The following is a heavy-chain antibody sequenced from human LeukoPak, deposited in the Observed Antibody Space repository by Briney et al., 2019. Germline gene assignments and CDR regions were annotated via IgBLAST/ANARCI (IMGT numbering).Heavy chain of an antibody. V-gene: IGHV3-30-3*01. J-gene: IGHJ4*02. CDR1: GFAFSAYA. Sequence: GRSLRLSCAASGFAFSAYAIHWVRQAPGKGLEWVAFISYDGGTKDYTDSVKGRFTISRDNSKNTLFLQMNSLRVEDMAVYYCARDPSGSGSDWPNWGFDFWGQGTLVTVSS. CDR2: ISYDGGTK. D-gene: IGHD1-26*01. CDR3: ARDPSGSGSDWPNWGFDF.